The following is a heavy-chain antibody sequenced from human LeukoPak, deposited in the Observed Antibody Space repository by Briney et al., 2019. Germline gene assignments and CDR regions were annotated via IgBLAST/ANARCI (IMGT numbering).Heavy chain of an antibody. D-gene: IGHD3-3*01. Sequence: GGSLRLSCAASGFTFSSYWMHWVRQAPGKGLVWVSRINTDGSSTSYADSVKGRFTISRDNAKNTLYLQMNSLRAEDTAVYYCARANYDFWSGYTMDVWGKGTTVTVSS. CDR1: GFTFSSYW. J-gene: IGHJ6*03. CDR2: INTDGSST. V-gene: IGHV3-74*01. CDR3: ARANYDFWSGYTMDV.